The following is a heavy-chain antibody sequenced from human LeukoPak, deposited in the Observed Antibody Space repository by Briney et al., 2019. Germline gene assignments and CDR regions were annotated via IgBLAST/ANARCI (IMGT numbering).Heavy chain of an antibody. CDR3: ARLVLGSGYSPFDY. J-gene: IGHJ4*02. D-gene: IGHD3-22*01. Sequence: GESLKISCKGFGYSFTSYWIGWVRQMPGKGVEWVGIIYPGYSDTRYSPSFQGQVTISADKSISTAYLQWSSMKASDTAMYYCARLVLGSGYSPFDYWGQGTLVTVSS. CDR1: GYSFTSYW. V-gene: IGHV5-51*01. CDR2: IYPGYSDT.